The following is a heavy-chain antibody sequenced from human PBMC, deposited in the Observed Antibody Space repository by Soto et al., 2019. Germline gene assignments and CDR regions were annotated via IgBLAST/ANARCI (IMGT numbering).Heavy chain of an antibody. CDR1: GYAFTTYG. CDR2: ISAHNGNT. Sequence: QVHLVQSGAEVKKPGASVKVSCKGSGYAFTTYGITCVRQAPGQGLEWMGWISAHNGNTNYAQKLQGRVTVNRDTSKSTAYMELRSLRSDDTAVYYCARGRYGDYWGQGDMVTVSS. V-gene: IGHV1-18*01. D-gene: IGHD1-1*01. J-gene: IGHJ4*02. CDR3: ARGRYGDY.